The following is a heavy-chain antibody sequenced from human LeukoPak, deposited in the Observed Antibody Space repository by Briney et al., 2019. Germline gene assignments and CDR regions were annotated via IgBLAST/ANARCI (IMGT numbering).Heavy chain of an antibody. V-gene: IGHV3-23*01. CDR2: ISGSGGST. CDR1: GFTFSSYA. J-gene: IGHJ4*02. Sequence: GGSLRLSCAASGFTFSSYAMSWVRQAPGKGLEWVSAISGSGGSTYYADSVKGRFTISRDNSKNTLYLQMTSLRAEDTAVYYCWEDGGGATTVTAEFYYWGQGTLVTVSS. CDR3: WEDGGGATTVTAEFYY. D-gene: IGHD4-17*01.